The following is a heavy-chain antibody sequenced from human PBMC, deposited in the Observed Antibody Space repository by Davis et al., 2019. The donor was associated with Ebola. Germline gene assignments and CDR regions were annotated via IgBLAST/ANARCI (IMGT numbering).Heavy chain of an antibody. Sequence: GESLKISCAASGFTFSSYAMTWVRQAPGKGLEWVSAISGSGGSTYYADPVKGRFTISRDNSKNTLYLQMNSLRAEDTAVYYCAKDVHQFFSGGYYWGQGTLVTVSS. J-gene: IGHJ4*02. V-gene: IGHV3-23*01. CDR3: AKDVHQFFSGGYY. CDR2: ISGSGGST. D-gene: IGHD3-3*01. CDR1: GFTFSSYA.